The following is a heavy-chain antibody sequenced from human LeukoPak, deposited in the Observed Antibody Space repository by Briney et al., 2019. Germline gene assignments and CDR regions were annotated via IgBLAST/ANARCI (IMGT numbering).Heavy chain of an antibody. D-gene: IGHD4-17*01. CDR1: GYTFTSYD. V-gene: IGHV1-8*01. CDR3: ARGYSTVTTQGGLNWFDP. CDR2: MNPNSGNT. J-gene: IGHJ5*02. Sequence: ASVKVSCKASGYTFTSYDINWVRQATGQGLEWMGWMNPNSGNTGYAQKFQGRVTMTRNTSISTAYMELSSLRSEDTAVYYCARGYSTVTTQGGLNWFDPWGQGTLVTVSS.